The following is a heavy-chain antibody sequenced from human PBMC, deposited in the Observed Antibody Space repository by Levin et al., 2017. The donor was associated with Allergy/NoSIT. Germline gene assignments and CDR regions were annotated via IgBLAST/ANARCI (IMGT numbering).Heavy chain of an antibody. D-gene: IGHD3-16*02. CDR2: IYLSGST. V-gene: IGHV4-30-2*01. J-gene: IGHJ4*02. CDR1: GGSISSGGYS. CDR3: ARLPVSRYCYYFDY. Sequence: SETLSLTCAVSGGSISSGGYSWSWIRQPPGKGLEWIGNIYLSGSTYYNPSLKSRVTISVDRSKNQFSLNLSSVTAADTAVYYCARLPVSRYCYYFDYCGQGNLVTVST.